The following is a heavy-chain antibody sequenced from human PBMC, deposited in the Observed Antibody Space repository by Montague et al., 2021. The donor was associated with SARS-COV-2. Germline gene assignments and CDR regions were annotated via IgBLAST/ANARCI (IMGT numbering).Heavy chain of an antibody. Sequence: SETLSLTCTVSGGSISSSSYYWGWIRQPPGKGLEWIGSIYYSGSTYYNPSLKSRVTISVDTSKSQFSLKLSSVTAADTAVYYCARVGRQQLVRLSGIDVWGQGTPVTVSS. J-gene: IGHJ6*02. D-gene: IGHD6-13*01. CDR3: ARVGRQQLVRLSGIDV. CDR1: GGSISSSSYY. CDR2: IYYSGST. V-gene: IGHV4-39*07.